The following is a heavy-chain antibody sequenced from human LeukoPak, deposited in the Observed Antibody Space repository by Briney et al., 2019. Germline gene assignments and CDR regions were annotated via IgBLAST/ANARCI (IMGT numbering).Heavy chain of an antibody. D-gene: IGHD6-19*01. CDR3: ARDQTSSGWYHYYYYYGMDV. J-gene: IGHJ6*02. CDR1: GFTFSSYA. Sequence: GGSLRLSCAASGFTFSSYAMHWVRQAPGKGLEWVAVISYDGSNKYYADSVKGRFTISRDNSKNTLYLQMNSLRAEDTAVYYCARDQTSSGWYHYYYYYGMDVWGQGTTVTVSS. V-gene: IGHV3-30-3*01. CDR2: ISYDGSNK.